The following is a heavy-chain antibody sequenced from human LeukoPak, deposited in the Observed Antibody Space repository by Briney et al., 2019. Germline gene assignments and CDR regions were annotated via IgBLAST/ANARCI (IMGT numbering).Heavy chain of an antibody. V-gene: IGHV2-70*11. D-gene: IGHD6-13*01. J-gene: IGHJ4*02. CDR3: ARIDSSSWSLDY. CDR2: IDWDDDK. CDR1: GFSLSTSGMC. Sequence: SGPALVKPTQTLTLTCTFSGFSLSTSGMCVSWIRQPPGKAPEWLARIDWDDDKYYSTSLKTRLTISKDTSKNQVVLTMTNMDPVDTATYYCARIDSSSWSLDYWGQGTLVTVSS.